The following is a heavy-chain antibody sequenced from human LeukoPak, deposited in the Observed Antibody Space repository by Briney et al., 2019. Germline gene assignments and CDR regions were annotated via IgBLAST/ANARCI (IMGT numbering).Heavy chain of an antibody. J-gene: IGHJ4*02. CDR2: IWYDGSNK. CDR1: GFTSSSYG. D-gene: IGHD2-21*02. Sequence: GGSLRLSCAASGFTSSSYGMHWFRRAPGKGLEWVAVIWYDGSNKYYADSVKGRFTISRDNSKNTLYLQMNSLRAEDTAVYYCAREGYCGGDCSNFDYWGQGTLVTVSS. CDR3: AREGYCGGDCSNFDY. V-gene: IGHV3-33*01.